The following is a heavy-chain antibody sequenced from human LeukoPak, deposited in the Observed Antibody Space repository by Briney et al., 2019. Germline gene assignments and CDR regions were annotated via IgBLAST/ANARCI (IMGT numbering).Heavy chain of an antibody. CDR1: GFTFTTYW. CDR3: ATHRRDFDY. J-gene: IGHJ4*02. CDR2: INQDGSEK. V-gene: IGHV3-7*05. Sequence: GGSPRLSCAASGFTFTTYWMSWIRQAPGKGLEWVGNINQDGSEKYYVDSVKGRFTISRDNAKNSLYLQMNSLRAEDTAVYYCATHRRDFDYWGQGTLVTVSS.